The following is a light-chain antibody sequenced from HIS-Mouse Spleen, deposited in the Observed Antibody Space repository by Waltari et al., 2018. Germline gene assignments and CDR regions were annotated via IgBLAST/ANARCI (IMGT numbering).Light chain of an antibody. V-gene: IGLV2-23*01. CDR3: CSYAGSSTWV. CDR2: EGS. J-gene: IGLJ3*02. CDR1: SRYVWSYNL. Sequence: QSAMTPPASVSGSPGQSIPIPCTGTSRYVWSYNLFSWYQQHPGKAPKPMIYEGSKRPSGVSNRFSGSKSGNTASLTISGLQAEDEADYYCCSYAGSSTWVFGGGTKLTVL.